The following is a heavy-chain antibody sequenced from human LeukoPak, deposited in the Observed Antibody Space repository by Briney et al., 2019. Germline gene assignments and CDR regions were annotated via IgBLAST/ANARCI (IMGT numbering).Heavy chain of an antibody. J-gene: IGHJ4*02. CDR3: AKEYYYGSGSYTNYFDY. D-gene: IGHD3-10*01. Sequence: GGSLRLSCAASGFTFSSYAMSWVRQAPGKGLEWVSAISGSGGSTYYADSVKGRFTISRDNSKNALYLQMNSLRAEDTAVYYCAKEYYYGSGSYTNYFDYWGQGALVTVS. CDR2: ISGSGGST. CDR1: GFTFSSYA. V-gene: IGHV3-23*01.